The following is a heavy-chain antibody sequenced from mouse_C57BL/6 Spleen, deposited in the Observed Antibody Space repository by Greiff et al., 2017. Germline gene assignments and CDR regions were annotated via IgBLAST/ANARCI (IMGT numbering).Heavy chain of an antibody. CDR2: IYPRSGNT. Sequence: QVQLQQSGAELARPGASVKLSCKASGYTFTSYGISWVKQRTGQGLEWIGEIYPRSGNTYYNEKFKGKATLTADKSSSTAYMELRSLTSEDSAVYFWARRYYQRSSYYFDYRGQGTNLKVSS. V-gene: IGHV1-81*01. J-gene: IGHJ2*01. CDR1: GYTFTSYG. D-gene: IGHD1-1*01. CDR3: ARRYYQRSSYYFDY.